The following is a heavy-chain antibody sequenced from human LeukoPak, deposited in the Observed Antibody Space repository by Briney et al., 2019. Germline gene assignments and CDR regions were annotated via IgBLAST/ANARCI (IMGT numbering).Heavy chain of an antibody. CDR2: TYYRSTWYN. V-gene: IGHV6-1*01. Sequence: SQTLSLTCAISGDSFSSNSATWNWIRQSPSRGLEWLGRTYYRSTWYNDYAVSVRGRVTVNPDTSKNRFSLHLNSVTPEDTAVYYCARRLTQYDCFDPWGQGILVTVSS. J-gene: IGHJ5*02. CDR1: GDSFSSNSAT. CDR3: ARRLTQYDCFDP. D-gene: IGHD2-2*01.